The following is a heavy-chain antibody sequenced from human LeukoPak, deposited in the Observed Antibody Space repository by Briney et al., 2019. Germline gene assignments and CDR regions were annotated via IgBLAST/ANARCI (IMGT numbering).Heavy chain of an antibody. J-gene: IGHJ6*02. V-gene: IGHV3-49*03. D-gene: IGHD3-10*01. CDR3: TRGITMVRGVHPYYYYYGMDV. CDR1: GFTFSSYW. Sequence: GGSLRLSCAASGFTFSSYWMSWFRQAPGKGLEWVGFIRSKAYGGTTEYAASVKGRFTISRDDSKSIAYLQMNSLKTEDTAVYYCTRGITMVRGVHPYYYYYGMDVWGQGTTVTVSS. CDR2: IRSKAYGGTT.